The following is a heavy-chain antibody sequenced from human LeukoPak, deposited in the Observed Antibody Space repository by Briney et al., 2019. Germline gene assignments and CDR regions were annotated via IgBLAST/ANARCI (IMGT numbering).Heavy chain of an antibody. V-gene: IGHV4-38-2*02. Sequence: SETLSLTCTVSGYSISSGYYWGWIRQPPGKGLEWIGEINHSGSTNYNPSLKSRVTISVDTSKNQFSLKLSSVTAADTAVYYCASLGYSYGYVFDYWGQGTLVTVSS. CDR3: ASLGYSYGYVFDY. D-gene: IGHD5-18*01. CDR2: INHSGST. CDR1: GYSISSGYY. J-gene: IGHJ4*02.